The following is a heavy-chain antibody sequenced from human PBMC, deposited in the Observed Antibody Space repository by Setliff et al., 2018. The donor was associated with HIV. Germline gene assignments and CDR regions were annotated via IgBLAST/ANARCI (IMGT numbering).Heavy chain of an antibody. CDR2: IYHSGST. J-gene: IGHJ2*01. D-gene: IGHD5-18*01. CDR1: GASISSGGYY. CDR3: ARVQRGRGYSHGHWYSDL. Sequence: SETLSLTCTVSGASISSGGYYWTWIRQHPGKGLEWIGYIYHSGSTYYNPSLKSRLTISLDTSKNQFSLKVSSVTAADTALYYCARVQRGRGYSHGHWYSDLWGRGTQVTVSS. V-gene: IGHV4-31*03.